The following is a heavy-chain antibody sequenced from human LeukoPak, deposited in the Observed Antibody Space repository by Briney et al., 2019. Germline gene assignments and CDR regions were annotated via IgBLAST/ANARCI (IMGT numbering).Heavy chain of an antibody. CDR3: ARGDSSSSWYSWFDP. CDR2: INHSGST. Sequence: PSETLSLTCTVSGGSISSSSYYWSWIRQPPGKGLEWIGEINHSGSTNYNPSLKSRVTISVDTSKNQFSLKLSSVTAADTAVYYCARGDSSSSWYSWFDPWGQGTLVTVSS. J-gene: IGHJ5*02. CDR1: GGSISSSSYY. D-gene: IGHD6-13*01. V-gene: IGHV4-39*07.